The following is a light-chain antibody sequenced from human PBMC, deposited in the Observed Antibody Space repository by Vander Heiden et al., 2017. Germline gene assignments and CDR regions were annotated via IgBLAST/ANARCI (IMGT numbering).Light chain of an antibody. CDR3: QQRSNWPPFT. V-gene: IGKV3-11*01. CDR2: DAS. CDR1: QSVSSY. J-gene: IGKJ3*01. Sequence: VLTPSPATLSLSPGERATLSCRASQSVSSYLAWYQQKPGQAPRLLIYDASSRATGIPARFSGSGSGTDFTLTISSLEPEDFAVYYCQQRSNWPPFTFGPGTKVDIK.